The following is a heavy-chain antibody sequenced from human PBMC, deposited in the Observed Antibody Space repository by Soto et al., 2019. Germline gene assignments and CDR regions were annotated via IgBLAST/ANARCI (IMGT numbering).Heavy chain of an antibody. CDR1: GYTFSSFG. CDR2: ISTNDGHT. V-gene: IGHV1-18*04. D-gene: IGHD3-10*01. CDR3: ARVVKTIFVRGGVMDV. J-gene: IGHJ6*02. Sequence: QVQLVQSGVEVKKSGASVKVSCKASGYTFSSFGISWVRQVPGQGLDRMGRISTNDGHTNYAQKVQGRVTMTTETTTRTVYPELRSLRSVDTAVYYCARVVKTIFVRGGVMDVWCQGTTVTGSS.